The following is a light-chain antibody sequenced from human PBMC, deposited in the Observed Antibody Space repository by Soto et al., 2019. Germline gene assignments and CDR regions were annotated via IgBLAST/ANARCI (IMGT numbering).Light chain of an antibody. J-gene: IGLJ1*01. CDR3: TSYTTTSTDV. Sequence: QSVLTQPASVSGSPGQSITISCIGSSSDVGACNYVSWDQQHPGKAPKLMIYEVSNRPSGVSNRCSGSKPGTTAALTISGLQAEDEADYYCTSYTTTSTDVFASGTKATV. V-gene: IGLV2-14*01. CDR2: EVS. CDR1: SSDVGACNY.